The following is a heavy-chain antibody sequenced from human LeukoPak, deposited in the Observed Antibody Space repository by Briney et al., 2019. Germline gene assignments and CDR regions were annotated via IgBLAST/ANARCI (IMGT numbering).Heavy chain of an antibody. CDR1: GYSFTSYW. D-gene: IGHD3-22*01. CDR3: ARSSDSSGYYDYFDF. V-gene: IGHV5-51*01. CDR2: IYPGDSDT. J-gene: IGHJ4*02. Sequence: GESLKISCKGSGYSFTSYWIGWVRQMPRKGLEWIGIIYPGDSDTKYSPSFQGQVTISADESISTAYLQWGNLKASDTAMYYCARSSDSSGYYDYFDFWGQGTLLTVSS.